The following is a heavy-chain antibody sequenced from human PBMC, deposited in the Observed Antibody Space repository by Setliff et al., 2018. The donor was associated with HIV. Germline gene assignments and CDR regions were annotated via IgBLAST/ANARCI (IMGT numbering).Heavy chain of an antibody. CDR2: IYYSGST. CDR3: ARAPQDRTAWYFDL. D-gene: IGHD2-21*02. CDR1: GGSISSYY. J-gene: IGHJ2*01. Sequence: PSETLSLTCTVSGGSISSYYWSWIRQPPGKGLEWIGYIYYSGSTNYNPSLKSRVTISVDTSKNQFSLKLSSVTAADTAVYYCARAPQDRTAWYFDLWGRGTLVTVSS. V-gene: IGHV4-59*01.